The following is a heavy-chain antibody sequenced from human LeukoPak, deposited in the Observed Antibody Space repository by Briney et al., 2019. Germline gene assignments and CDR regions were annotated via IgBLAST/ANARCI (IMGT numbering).Heavy chain of an antibody. CDR3: ARGSSYYDYVWGSYCRIHFDY. Sequence: SETLSLTCTVSGGSISSYYWSWIRQPPGKGLEWIGYIYYSGSNNYNPSLKSRVTISVDTSKNQFSLKLSSVTAADTAVYYCARGSSYYDYVWGSYCRIHFDYWGQGTLVTVSS. V-gene: IGHV4-59*01. CDR2: IYYSGSN. J-gene: IGHJ4*02. CDR1: GGSISSYY. D-gene: IGHD3-16*01.